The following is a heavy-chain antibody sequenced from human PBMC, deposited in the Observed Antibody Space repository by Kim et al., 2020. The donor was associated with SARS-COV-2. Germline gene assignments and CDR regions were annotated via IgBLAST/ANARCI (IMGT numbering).Heavy chain of an antibody. D-gene: IGHD5-12*01. Sequence: AQKLQGRVTMTTDTSTSTAYMELRSLRSDDTAVYYCARDLGYIVATIPDYWGQGTLVTVSS. J-gene: IGHJ4*02. CDR3: ARDLGYIVATIPDY. V-gene: IGHV1-18*01.